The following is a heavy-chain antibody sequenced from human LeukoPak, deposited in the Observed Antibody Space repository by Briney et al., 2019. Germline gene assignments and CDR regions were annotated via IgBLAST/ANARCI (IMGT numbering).Heavy chain of an antibody. V-gene: IGHV4-59*01. D-gene: IGHD4-23*01. CDR1: GGSISSYY. CDR2: IYYSGST. CDR3: AREVSRWPYYFDY. Sequence: PSEALSLTCTVSGGSISSYYWSWIRQPPGKGLEWIGYIYYSGSTNYNPSLKSRVTISVDTPKNQFSLKLSSVTAADTAVYYCAREVSRWPYYFDYWGQGTLVTVSS. J-gene: IGHJ4*02.